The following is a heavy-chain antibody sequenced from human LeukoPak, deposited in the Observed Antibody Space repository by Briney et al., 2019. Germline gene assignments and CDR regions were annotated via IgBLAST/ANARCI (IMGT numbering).Heavy chain of an antibody. CDR2: IYYSGST. V-gene: IGHV4-61*01. CDR1: GGSVSSGSYY. J-gene: IGHJ4*02. Sequence: PSETLSLTCTVSGGSVSSGSYYWSWIRQPPGKGLEWIGYIYYSGSTNYNPSLKSRVTISVDTSKNQFSLKLSSVTAADTDVYYCAREILYDSSGYSLFDYWGQGTLVAVSS. D-gene: IGHD3-22*01. CDR3: AREILYDSSGYSLFDY.